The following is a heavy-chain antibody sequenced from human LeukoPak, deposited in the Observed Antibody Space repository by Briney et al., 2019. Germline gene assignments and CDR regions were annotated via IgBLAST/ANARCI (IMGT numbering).Heavy chain of an antibody. J-gene: IGHJ5*02. CDR1: GGSFSGYS. Sequence: SETLSLTCAVYGGSFSGYSWSWVRQPPGKGLEWVGEINNSGSNNYNPSLKSRVTISVDTSKNQFSLKLSSVTAADTAVYYCARDPGGIAARLLKFNPWGQGTLVTVSS. CDR3: ARDPGGIAARLLKFNP. CDR2: INNSGSN. D-gene: IGHD6-6*01. V-gene: IGHV4-34*01.